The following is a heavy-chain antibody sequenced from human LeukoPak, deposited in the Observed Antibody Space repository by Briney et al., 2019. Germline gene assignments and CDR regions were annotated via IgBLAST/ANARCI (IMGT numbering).Heavy chain of an antibody. V-gene: IGHV4-4*07. J-gene: IGHJ6*03. D-gene: IGHD3-10*01. Sequence: PSETLSLTCTVSGGSISSYYWSWIRQPAGKGLEWIGRIYTRGSTNYNPSLKSQVTMSVDTSKNQFSLKLSSVTAADTAVYYCARSPKRKYGSGSSYYMDVWGKGTTVTVSS. CDR1: GGSISSYY. CDR2: IYTRGST. CDR3: ARSPKRKYGSGSSYYMDV.